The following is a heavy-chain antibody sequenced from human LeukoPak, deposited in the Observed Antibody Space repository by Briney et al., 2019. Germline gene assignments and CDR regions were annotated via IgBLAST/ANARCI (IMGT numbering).Heavy chain of an antibody. CDR3: AILRVAGKEVNLDY. D-gene: IGHD6-19*01. CDR1: GGSISSGGYS. CDR2: IYHSGST. V-gene: IGHV4-30-2*01. J-gene: IGHJ4*02. Sequence: SETLSLTCAVSGGSISSGGYSWSWIRQPPGKGLEWIGYIYHSGSTYYNPSLKSRVTVSVDTSKNQFSLKLSSVTAADTAVYYCAILRVAGKEVNLDYWGQGTLVTVSS.